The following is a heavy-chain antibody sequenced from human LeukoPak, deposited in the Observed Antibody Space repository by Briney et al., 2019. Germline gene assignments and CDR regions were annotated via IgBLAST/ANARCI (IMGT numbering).Heavy chain of an antibody. CDR2: INWNGDST. Sequence: PGGSLRLSCAISGFTFDDYDMGWVRQAPGKGLEWVTGINWNGDSTGYADSVKGRFTISRDNAKNSLYLQMNSLRAEDTAVYYCASQYYDFWSGYYSYYMDVWGKGTTVTVSS. CDR1: GFTFDDYD. CDR3: ASQYYDFWSGYYSYYMDV. D-gene: IGHD3-3*01. V-gene: IGHV3-20*04. J-gene: IGHJ6*03.